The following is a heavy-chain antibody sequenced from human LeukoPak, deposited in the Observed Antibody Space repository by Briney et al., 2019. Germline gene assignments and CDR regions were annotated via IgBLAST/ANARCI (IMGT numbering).Heavy chain of an antibody. D-gene: IGHD3/OR15-3a*01. J-gene: IGHJ4*02. CDR1: GFTSSDYY. CDR3: ARLAWSGYLFDY. V-gene: IGHV3-11*01. Sequence: GGSLRLSCAASGFTSSDYYMSWIRQAPGKGLEGVSYISSSGSTIYYADSVKGRFTISRDNAKNSRYLQMNSLRAEDTAVYYCARLAWSGYLFDYWGQGTLVTVSS. CDR2: ISSSGSTI.